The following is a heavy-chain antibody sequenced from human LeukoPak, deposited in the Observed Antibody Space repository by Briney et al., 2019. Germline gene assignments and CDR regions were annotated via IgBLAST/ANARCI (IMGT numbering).Heavy chain of an antibody. D-gene: IGHD3-22*01. CDR1: GFTFSSYW. CDR2: IKSDGST. V-gene: IGHV3-74*01. J-gene: IGHJ1*01. CDR3: ARAPSEIGGYYPEYFRH. Sequence: PGGSLRLSCAASGFTFSSYWMHWVRQAPGKGLVWVSRIKSDGSTNYADSVKGRFTISRDNAKNTVSLQMNSLIAEDTGVYYCARAPSEIGGYYPEYFRHWGQGTLVTVPS.